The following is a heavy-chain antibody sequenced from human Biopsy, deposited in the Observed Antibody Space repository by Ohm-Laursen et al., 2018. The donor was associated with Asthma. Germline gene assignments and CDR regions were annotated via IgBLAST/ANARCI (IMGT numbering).Heavy chain of an antibody. J-gene: IGHJ4*02. CDR1: GFSLSSSGAN. CDR2: IDWEEDK. Sequence: TQTLTLTSSFSGFSLSSSGANVNWIRQPPGKALEWLARIDWEEDKFYSTSLRTRLTISKGSSEDQVVLTMTNMGPVDTATYYCTRHSDYWGPGILVTVSS. D-gene: IGHD6-13*01. V-gene: IGHV2-70*04. CDR3: TRHSDY.